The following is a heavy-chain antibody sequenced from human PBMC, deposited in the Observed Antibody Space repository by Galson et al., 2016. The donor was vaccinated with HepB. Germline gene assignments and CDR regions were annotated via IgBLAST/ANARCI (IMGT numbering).Heavy chain of an antibody. Sequence: SETLSLTCTVSGGSISSSNYYGVWVRQPPEKGLEWIGSINYSGKTYYTSSLKSRVTMSVDTSKNQFSLKLSSVTAADTAVYYCARLVESGTNWFDSWGQGTLVSVSS. CDR3: ARLVESGTNWFDS. CDR1: GGSISSSNYY. CDR2: INYSGKT. V-gene: IGHV4-39*01. J-gene: IGHJ5*01. D-gene: IGHD6-13*01.